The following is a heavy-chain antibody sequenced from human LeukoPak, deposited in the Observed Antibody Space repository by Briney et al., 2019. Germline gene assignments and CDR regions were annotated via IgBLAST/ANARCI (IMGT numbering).Heavy chain of an antibody. D-gene: IGHD2-2*01. J-gene: IGHJ6*04. V-gene: IGHV6-1*01. CDR2: TYYRSKWYN. CDR3: ARGRGGGTSYYVGCYYYYGMDV. CDR1: GDSVSSNSAA. Sequence: SQTLSLTCAISGDSVSSNSAAWNWIRQSPSRGLEWLGRTYYRSKWYNDYAVSVKSRITINPDTSKNQFSLQLNSVTPEDTAVYYCARGRGGGTSYYVGCYYYYGMDVWGKGTTVTVSS.